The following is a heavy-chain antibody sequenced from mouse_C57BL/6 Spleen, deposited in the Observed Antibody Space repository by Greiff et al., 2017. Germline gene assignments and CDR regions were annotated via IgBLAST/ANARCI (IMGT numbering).Heavy chain of an antibody. D-gene: IGHD2-13*01. CDR1: GYTFTSYW. V-gene: IGHV1-64*01. CDR2: IHPNSGST. J-gene: IGHJ4*01. CDR3: ARDYFYAMDY. Sequence: VQLQQSGAELVKPGASVKLSCKASGYTFTSYWMHWVKQRPGQGLEWIGMIHPNSGSTNYNEKFKSKATLTVDKSSSTAYMQLSSLTSEDSAVYYCARDYFYAMDYWGQGTSVTVSS.